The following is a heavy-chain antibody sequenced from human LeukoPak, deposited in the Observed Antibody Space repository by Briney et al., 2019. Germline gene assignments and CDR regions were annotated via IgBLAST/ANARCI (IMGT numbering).Heavy chain of an antibody. D-gene: IGHD4/OR15-4a*01. V-gene: IGHV3-49*04. J-gene: IGHJ4*02. CDR1: GFTFGDYA. CDR3: AKEYGGNVDY. CDR2: IRSKAYGGTT. Sequence: GGSLRLSCTASGFTFGDYAMSWVRQAPGKGLEWVGFIRSKAYGGTTEYAASVKGRFTISRDDSKSIAYLQMNSLKTEDTAVYYCAKEYGGNVDYWGQGTLVTVSS.